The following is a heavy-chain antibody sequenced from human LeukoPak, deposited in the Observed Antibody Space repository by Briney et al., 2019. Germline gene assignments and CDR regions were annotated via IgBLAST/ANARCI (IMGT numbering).Heavy chain of an antibody. J-gene: IGHJ4*02. V-gene: IGHV4-34*01. D-gene: IGHD3-22*01. Sequence: PSETLSLTCAVYGGSFSGYYWSWIRQPPGRGLEWIGEINHSGSTSYNPSLQSRVTISVDTSKNQFSLKLSSVTAADTAVYYCARCRRHYYDSSGYGYWGLGTLVTVSS. CDR3: ARCRRHYYDSSGYGY. CDR2: INHSGST. CDR1: GGSFSGYY.